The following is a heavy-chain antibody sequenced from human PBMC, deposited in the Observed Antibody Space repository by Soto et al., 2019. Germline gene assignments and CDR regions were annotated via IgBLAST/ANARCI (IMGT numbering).Heavy chain of an antibody. CDR1: GYTFTGYY. Sequence: ASVKVSCKASGYTFTGYYMHWVRQAPGQGLEWMGWINPNSGGTNYAQKFQGRFTISRDNSKNTLYLQMNSLRAEDTAVYYCARDRTVGATTLYYIMDVWGQGTTVTVSS. D-gene: IGHD1-26*01. V-gene: IGHV1-2*02. CDR3: ARDRTVGATTLYYIMDV. J-gene: IGHJ6*02. CDR2: INPNSGGT.